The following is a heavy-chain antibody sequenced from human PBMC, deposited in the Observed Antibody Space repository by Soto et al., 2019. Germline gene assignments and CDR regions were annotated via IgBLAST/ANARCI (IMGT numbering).Heavy chain of an antibody. CDR2: IYPGDSDT. CDR1: GYRFSNFW. V-gene: IGHV5-51*01. J-gene: IGHJ4*02. D-gene: IGHD6-13*01. Sequence: PGESLKISCKGSGYRFSNFWIAWVRQMPGKGLEWMGIIYPGDSDTRYSPSFQGQVTISADKSIDTAYLQWSGLKASDSAMYYCARPHSRAFNSWYYFDYWGQGTLVTVSS. CDR3: ARPHSRAFNSWYYFDY.